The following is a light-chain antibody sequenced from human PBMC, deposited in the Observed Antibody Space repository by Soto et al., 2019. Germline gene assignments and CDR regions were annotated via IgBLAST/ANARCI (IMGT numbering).Light chain of an antibody. CDR3: QQYYDTPT. CDR1: QSVFYSSSNKNF. V-gene: IGKV4-1*01. J-gene: IGKJ4*01. Sequence: DIVMTESPDSLAVSLGERATINCKSSQSVFYSSSNKNFLAWYQQRPGQPPKLLIYWASLRESGVPDRFSGSGSGTDFTLTISSLQAEDVAVYYCQQYYDTPTFGGGTKVDIK. CDR2: WAS.